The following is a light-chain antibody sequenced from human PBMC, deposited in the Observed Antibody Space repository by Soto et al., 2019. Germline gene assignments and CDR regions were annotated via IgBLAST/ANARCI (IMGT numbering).Light chain of an antibody. Sequence: QSALTQPASVSGSPGQSITISCTGTTSDVGAYNYVSWYQQHTGKAPKLMIYDVSNRPSGVSYRFSGSKSGNTASLTISGLQAEDEADYYCSSYTSSNTFVVFGGGTKLTVL. CDR2: DVS. CDR1: TSDVGAYNY. V-gene: IGLV2-14*03. J-gene: IGLJ2*01. CDR3: SSYTSSNTFVV.